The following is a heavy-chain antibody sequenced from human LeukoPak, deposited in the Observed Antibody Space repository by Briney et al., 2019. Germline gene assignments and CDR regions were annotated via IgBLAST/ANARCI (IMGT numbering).Heavy chain of an antibody. J-gene: IGHJ5*02. D-gene: IGHD5-18*01. CDR3: AREEGYRYGYCLDP. V-gene: IGHV4-61*02. CDR1: GGSISSGSYY. CDR2: TYTSGST. Sequence: PSETLSLTCTVSGGSISSGSYYWRWIRQPAGKGLEWIGRTYTSGSTNYNPSLKSRVTISVDTSKNQFSLKLNSVTAADTAMYYCAREEGYRYGYCLDPWGQGTLVSISS.